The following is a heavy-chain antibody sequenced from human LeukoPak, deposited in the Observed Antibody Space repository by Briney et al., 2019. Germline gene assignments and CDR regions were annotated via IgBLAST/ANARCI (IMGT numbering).Heavy chain of an antibody. Sequence: PSDTLSLTCTVSDGSINGSPYYWAWIRQPPGKGLEWIGSIYYSGNTYYNPSLKSRLTIPVDTSKNQFSLKLSSVTAADTAVYYCAKDPNGDYIGTFDIWGQGTMVTVSS. CDR2: IYYSGNT. V-gene: IGHV4-39*07. J-gene: IGHJ3*02. D-gene: IGHD4-17*01. CDR3: AKDPNGDYIGTFDI. CDR1: DGSINGSPYY.